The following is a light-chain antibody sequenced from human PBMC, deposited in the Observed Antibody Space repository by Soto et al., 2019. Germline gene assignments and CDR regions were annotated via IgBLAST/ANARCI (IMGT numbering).Light chain of an antibody. V-gene: IGKV3-15*01. J-gene: IGKJ5*01. CDR1: QSVNIL. CDR2: RAS. CDR3: QQYNNWPIT. Sequence: EVVLTQSPATLSVSPGEGATLSCRASQSVNILLAWYQQKPGQAPRLLIYRASTRATGVPARFSGSGSETEFTLTISTLQSEDLAVYYCQQYNNWPITFGQGTRLQIK.